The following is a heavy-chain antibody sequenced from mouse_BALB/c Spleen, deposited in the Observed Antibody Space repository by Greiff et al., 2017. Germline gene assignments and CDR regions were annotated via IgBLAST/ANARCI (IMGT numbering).Heavy chain of an antibody. J-gene: IGHJ4*01. Sequence: EVKVEESGGGLVKPGGSLKLSCAASGFTFSSYAMSWVRQTPEKRLEWVASISSGGSTYYPDSVKGRFTISRDNARNILYLQMSSLRSEDTAMYYCARGHYYGSSYDAMDYWGQGTSVTVSS. CDR1: GFTFSSYA. V-gene: IGHV5-6-5*01. D-gene: IGHD1-1*01. CDR2: ISSGGST. CDR3: ARGHYYGSSYDAMDY.